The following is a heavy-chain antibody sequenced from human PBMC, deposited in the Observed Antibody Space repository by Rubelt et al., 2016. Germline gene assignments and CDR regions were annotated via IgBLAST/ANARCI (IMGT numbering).Heavy chain of an antibody. CDR1: GGSISSYY. CDR2: IYTSGST. V-gene: IGHV4-4*07. D-gene: IGHD4-17*01. Sequence: QVQLQESGPGLVKPSETLSLTCTVSGGSISSYYWSWIRQPAGKGLEWIGRIYTSGSTNYHPSLQGRIPMSVDTSKNQFSLKRSSVTAADTAVYYCARETQPTVTTRGEVDYWGQGTLGTVSS. J-gene: IGHJ4*02. CDR3: ARETQPTVTTRGEVDY.